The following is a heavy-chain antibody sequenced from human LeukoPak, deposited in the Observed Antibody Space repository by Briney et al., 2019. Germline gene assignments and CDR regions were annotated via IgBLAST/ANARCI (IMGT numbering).Heavy chain of an antibody. CDR3: ARGRPPHDYGTLFDY. J-gene: IGHJ4*02. D-gene: IGHD4-17*01. CDR2: IYYSGST. CDR1: GGAITGYY. V-gene: IGHV4-59*01. Sequence: SETLSLTCTVSGGAITGYYWSWIRQPPGKGLEWIGYIYYSGSTNYSPSLKSRVTMSVDTSKKQFSLKLSSVTAADTAVYYCARGRPPHDYGTLFDYWGQGTLVTVSS.